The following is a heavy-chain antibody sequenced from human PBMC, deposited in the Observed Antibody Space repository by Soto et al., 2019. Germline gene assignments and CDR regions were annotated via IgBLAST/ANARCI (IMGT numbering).Heavy chain of an antibody. V-gene: IGHV3-53*02. CDR2: IYSGGNT. Sequence: EVQLVETGGGLIQPGGSLRLSCAASDFSGSNNYMTWVRQAPGKGLEWVSVIYSGGNTYYADNVKGRFTISRDSATNTLYLQMNSLRVEDTAVYYCARGMDGMDVWGQGTTVTVSS. CDR1: DFSGSNNY. CDR3: ARGMDGMDV. J-gene: IGHJ6*02. D-gene: IGHD3-10*01.